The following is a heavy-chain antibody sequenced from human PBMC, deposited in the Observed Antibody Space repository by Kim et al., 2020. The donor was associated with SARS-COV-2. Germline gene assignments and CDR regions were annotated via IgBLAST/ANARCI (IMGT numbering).Heavy chain of an antibody. J-gene: IGHJ5*02. CDR1: GYTFTSYA. CDR2: INAGNGNT. D-gene: IGHD2-15*01. V-gene: IGHV1-3*01. CDR3: ARAQKVVVARYWFDP. Sequence: ASVKVSCKASGYTFTSYAMHWVRQAPGQRLEWMGWINAGNGNTKYSQKFQGRVTITRDTSASTAYMELSSLRSEDTAVYYCARAQKVVVARYWFDPWGQGTLVTVSS.